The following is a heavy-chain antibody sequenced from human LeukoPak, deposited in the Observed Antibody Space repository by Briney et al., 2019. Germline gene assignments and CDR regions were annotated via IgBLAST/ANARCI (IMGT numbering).Heavy chain of an antibody. CDR3: TTPPD. J-gene: IGHJ4*02. V-gene: IGHV3-15*01. CDR2: IKPIATGGTT. Sequence: RGSLRLSCTASGFSFSDAWMTWVRQAPGKGLEWVCRIKPIATGGTTEYAAPVKCRFTISRDDSKNTVYLQMNSLESEDTAVYYCTTPPDWGQGTLVTVSS. CDR1: GFSFSDAW.